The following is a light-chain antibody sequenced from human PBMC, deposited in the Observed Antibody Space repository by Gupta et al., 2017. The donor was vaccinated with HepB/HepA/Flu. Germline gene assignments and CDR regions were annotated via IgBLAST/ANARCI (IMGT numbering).Light chain of an antibody. J-gene: IGKJ5*01. Sequence: EIGLTQSPGTLSLSPGERANLSCRASQSVSSSYLAWYQQKPGQAPRLLIYGASSRATGIPDRFSGSGSGTDFTLTINRLEPEVFAVYYCKQYGSSPITFGQGTRLEIK. V-gene: IGKV3-20*01. CDR2: GAS. CDR3: KQYGSSPIT. CDR1: QSVSSSY.